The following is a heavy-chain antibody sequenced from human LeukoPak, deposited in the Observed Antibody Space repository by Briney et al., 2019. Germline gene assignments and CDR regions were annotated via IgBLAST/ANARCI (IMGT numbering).Heavy chain of an antibody. CDR1: GFTVSNNY. Sequence: GGPLRLSCAASGFTVSNNYMTWVRQAPGKGLEWVAYISGRSTIIYYADSVKGRFTVSRDNAKGSLYLQMNSLRVEDTAVYYCARDFLEDTQWGQGTLVTVSS. J-gene: IGHJ4*02. CDR3: ARDFLEDTQ. D-gene: IGHD2-15*01. CDR2: ISGRSTII. V-gene: IGHV3-48*01.